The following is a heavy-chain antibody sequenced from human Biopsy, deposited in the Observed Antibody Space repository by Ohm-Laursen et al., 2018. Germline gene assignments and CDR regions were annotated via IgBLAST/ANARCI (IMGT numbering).Heavy chain of an antibody. CDR2: IWYDGSDQ. D-gene: IGHD1-26*01. V-gene: IGHV3-33*01. CDR3: ARDRREHYQFDH. J-gene: IGHJ4*02. Sequence: SLRLSCSASGFTFKSYGMHWVRQAPGKGLEWVALIWYDGSDQYYADSVKGRFTISRDNSKNTVYLQMNSLRAEDTAVYYCARDRREHYQFDHWGQGTRVTVSS. CDR1: GFTFKSYG.